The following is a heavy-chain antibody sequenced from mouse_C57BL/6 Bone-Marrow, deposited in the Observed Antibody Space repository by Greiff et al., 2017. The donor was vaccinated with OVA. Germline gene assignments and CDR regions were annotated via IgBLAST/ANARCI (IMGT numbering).Heavy chain of an antibody. D-gene: IGHD2-2*01. Sequence: EVKVVESGGGLVQPGGSMKLSCVASGFTFSNYWMNWVRQSPEKGLEWVTQIRLKSDNYATHYAESVKGRFTISRDDSKSSVYLQMNNLRAEDTGIYYCTYYGYDWFAYWGQGTLVTVSA. J-gene: IGHJ3*01. CDR2: IRLKSDNYAT. CDR3: TYYGYDWFAY. CDR1: GFTFSNYW. V-gene: IGHV6-3*01.